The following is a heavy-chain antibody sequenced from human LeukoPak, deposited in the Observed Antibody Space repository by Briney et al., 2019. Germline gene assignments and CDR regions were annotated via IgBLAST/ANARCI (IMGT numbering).Heavy chain of an antibody. D-gene: IGHD6-13*01. CDR1: GYTFTDYY. CDR3: ARGRAAGTFWLDY. V-gene: IGHV1-2*02. Sequence: ASVKVSCKASGYTFTDYYIHWVRQAPGQGLEWMGWITPYSGGTNYAQKVQGRVTMTTDTSTSTAYMELRSLRSDDTAVYYCARGRAAGTFWLDYWGQGTLVTVSS. CDR2: ITPYSGGT. J-gene: IGHJ4*02.